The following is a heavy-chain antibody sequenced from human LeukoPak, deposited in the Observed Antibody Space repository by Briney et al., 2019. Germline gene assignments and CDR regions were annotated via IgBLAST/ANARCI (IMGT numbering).Heavy chain of an antibody. D-gene: IGHD6-13*01. J-gene: IGHJ4*02. Sequence: PSETLSLTCTVSGGSISSGGYYWSWIRQHPGKGLEWIGYIYYSGSTYYNPSLKSRVTISVDTSKNQFSLKLSSVTAADTAVYYCAVYSSSRQDFDYWGQGTLVTVSS. CDR1: GGSISSGGYY. CDR3: AVYSSSRQDFDY. CDR2: IYYSGST. V-gene: IGHV4-31*03.